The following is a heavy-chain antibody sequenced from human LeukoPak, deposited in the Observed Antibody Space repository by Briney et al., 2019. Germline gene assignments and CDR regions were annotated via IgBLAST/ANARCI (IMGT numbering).Heavy chain of an antibody. CDR3: VSAITIFWLPGGGIDY. D-gene: IGHD3-9*01. J-gene: IGHJ4*02. CDR1: GFTFSSYA. Sequence: GGSLRLSCAASGFTFSSYAMSWVRQAPGKGLEGVSYIISSSSTIYYADSVRGRFPISRDNDKNSLYLQMNSLRAGDTAVYYCVSAITIFWLPGGGIDYWGQGTLVTVSS. CDR2: IISSSSTI. V-gene: IGHV3-48*01.